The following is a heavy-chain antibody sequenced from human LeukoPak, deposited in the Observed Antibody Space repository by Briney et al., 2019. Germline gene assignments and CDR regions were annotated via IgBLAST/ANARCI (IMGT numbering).Heavy chain of an antibody. J-gene: IGHJ4*02. V-gene: IGHV3-7*01. CDR1: GFTFNNYW. D-gene: IGHD7-27*01. CDR3: GRGNRGPY. CDR2: IKRDGSEK. Sequence: GGTLRLSCAASGFTFNNYWMSWVRQAPGKGLEWVANIKRDGSEKYYVGSVKGRFTISRDNAKNSLYLQMNSLRAEETAVYFCGRGNRGPYWGQGTLVTVSS.